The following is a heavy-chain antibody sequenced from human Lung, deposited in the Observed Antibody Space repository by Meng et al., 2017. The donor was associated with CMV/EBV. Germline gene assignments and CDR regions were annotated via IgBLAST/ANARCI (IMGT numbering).Heavy chain of an antibody. V-gene: IGHV4-34*01. J-gene: IGHJ4*02. Sequence: SXTLSLXCAVYGGSFSGYYWSWIRQPPGKGLEWIGEINHSGSTNYNPSLKSRVTISVDTSKNQFSLKLSSVTAADTAVYYGARGIRYVLRHGKALDYWGQGXLVTVSS. D-gene: IGHD3-3*01. CDR3: ARGIRYVLRHGKALDY. CDR2: INHSGST. CDR1: GGSFSGYY.